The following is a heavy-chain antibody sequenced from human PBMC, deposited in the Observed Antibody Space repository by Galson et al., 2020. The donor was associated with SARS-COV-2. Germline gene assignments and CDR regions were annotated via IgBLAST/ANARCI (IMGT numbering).Heavy chain of an antibody. CDR3: AKLVIQGTYYFDY. Sequence: GESLKISCAASGFTFSSYAMSWVRQAPGKGLEWVLAISGSGGSTYYADSVKGRFTISRDNSKNTLYLQMNSLRAEDTAVYYCAKLVIQGTYYFDYWGQGTLVTVSS. CDR2: ISGSGGST. V-gene: IGHV3-23*01. D-gene: IGHD2-15*01. J-gene: IGHJ4*02. CDR1: GFTFSSYA.